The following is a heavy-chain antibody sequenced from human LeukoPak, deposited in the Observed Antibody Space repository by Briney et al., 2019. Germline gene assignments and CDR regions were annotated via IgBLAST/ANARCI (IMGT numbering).Heavy chain of an antibody. Sequence: GGSLRLSCVASGFTFSSYGMSWVRQAPGKGLEWVSGISSSGGSTYYADSVKGRLTISRDNSKNTLYLQLNSLRVEDTAVYYCAKGNTGLFDHWGQGTLVTVSS. CDR3: AKGNTGLFDH. D-gene: IGHD2-8*02. CDR2: ISSSGGST. J-gene: IGHJ4*02. CDR1: GFTFSSYG. V-gene: IGHV3-23*01.